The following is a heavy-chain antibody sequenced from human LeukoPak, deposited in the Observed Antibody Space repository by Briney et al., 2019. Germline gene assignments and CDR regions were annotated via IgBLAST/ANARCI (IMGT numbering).Heavy chain of an antibody. Sequence: SETLSLTCTVSGGSISSSSYYWGWIRQPPGKGLEWIGSIYYSGSTYYNPSLKSRVTISVDTSKNQFSLKLSSVTAADTAVCYCARRAYCSSTSCYGNWYFDLWGRGTLVTVSS. D-gene: IGHD2-2*01. CDR1: GGSISSSSYY. J-gene: IGHJ2*01. CDR3: ARRAYCSSTSCYGNWYFDL. CDR2: IYYSGST. V-gene: IGHV4-39*01.